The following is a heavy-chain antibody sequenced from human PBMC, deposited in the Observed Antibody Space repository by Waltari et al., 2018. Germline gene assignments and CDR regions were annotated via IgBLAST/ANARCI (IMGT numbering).Heavy chain of an antibody. CDR2: ISYDGSNK. J-gene: IGHJ5*02. CDR1: GFTFSSYG. Sequence: QVQLVESGGGVVQPGRSLRLSCAASGFTFSSYGMHWVRQAPGKGLEWVAVISYDGSNKYYADSVKGRFTISRDNSKNTLYLQMNSLRAEDTAVYYCARDRAPGIAAAGTWGQGTLVTVSS. V-gene: IGHV3-30*03. CDR3: ARDRAPGIAAAGT. D-gene: IGHD6-13*01.